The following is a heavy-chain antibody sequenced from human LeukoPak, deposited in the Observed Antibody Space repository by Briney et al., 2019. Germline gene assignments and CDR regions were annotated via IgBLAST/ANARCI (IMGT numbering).Heavy chain of an antibody. V-gene: IGHV4-59*01. Sequence: SETLSLTCTVSGGSISSYYWSWIRQPPGKGLEWIGYIYYSGSTNYNPSLKSRVTISVDTSKNQFSLKLSSVTAADTAVYYCARASHGWYFDLWGRGTLVTVSS. CDR3: ARASHGWYFDL. CDR1: GGSISSYY. J-gene: IGHJ2*01. D-gene: IGHD6-6*01. CDR2: IYYSGST.